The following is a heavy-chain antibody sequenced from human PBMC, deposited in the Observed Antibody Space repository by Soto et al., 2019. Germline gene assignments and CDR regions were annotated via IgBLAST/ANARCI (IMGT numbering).Heavy chain of an antibody. CDR1: GGSISSGGYY. J-gene: IGHJ5*02. CDR3: ARGGPDYGNWFDP. V-gene: IGHV4-31*01. D-gene: IGHD4-17*01. CDR2: IYYSGST. Sequence: QVQLQESGPGLVKPSQTLSLTCTVSGGSISSGGYYWSWIRQHPGKGLEWIGYIYYSGSTYYNPSLTSPVTFSVDTSKTQFSMKLRSVTDADPAVYYCARGGPDYGNWFDPWGQGTLVTVSS.